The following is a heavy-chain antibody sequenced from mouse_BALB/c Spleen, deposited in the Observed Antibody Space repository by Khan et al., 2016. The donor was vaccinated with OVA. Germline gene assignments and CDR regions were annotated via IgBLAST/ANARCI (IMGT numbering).Heavy chain of an antibody. Sequence: VQLQESGAELVRPGVSVKISCKGSGYTFTDYAMHWVKQSHAKSLEWIGVISTYYGDADYNQTFKGEATMTVDKSSSTAYMVLARLTSEDSAIYYCARGGRFAYWGQGTLVTVSA. CDR2: ISTYYGDA. V-gene: IGHV1S137*01. CDR1: GYTFTDYA. CDR3: ARGGRFAY. D-gene: IGHD3-3*01. J-gene: IGHJ3*01.